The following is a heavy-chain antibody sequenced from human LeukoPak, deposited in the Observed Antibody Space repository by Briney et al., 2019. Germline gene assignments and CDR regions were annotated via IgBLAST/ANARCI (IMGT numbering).Heavy chain of an antibody. V-gene: IGHV4-61*02. D-gene: IGHD2-15*01. CDR1: GGSISSGSYF. J-gene: IGHJ3*02. CDR2: IYTSGST. Sequence: SQTLSLTRTVSGGSISSGSYFWSWIRQPAGKGLEWIGRIYTSGSTNYNPSLKSPVTISVDTSKNQFSLKLSSVTAADTAVYYCASDRIEVDAFDIWGQGTMVTVSS. CDR3: ASDRIEVDAFDI.